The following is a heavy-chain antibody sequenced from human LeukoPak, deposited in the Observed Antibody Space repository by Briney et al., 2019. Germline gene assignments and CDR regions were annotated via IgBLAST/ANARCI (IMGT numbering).Heavy chain of an antibody. J-gene: IGHJ3*02. CDR3: ARDPGSYGDAFDI. Sequence: GASVKVSCKASGYTFTNYGISWVRQAPGQGLEWMGWISAYSGDTNYAQKFQGRVTMTRETSTSTAYMELRSLRSDDTAVYYCARDPGSYGDAFDIWGQGTMVTVSA. CDR2: ISAYSGDT. V-gene: IGHV1-18*01. D-gene: IGHD3-16*01. CDR1: GYTFTNYG.